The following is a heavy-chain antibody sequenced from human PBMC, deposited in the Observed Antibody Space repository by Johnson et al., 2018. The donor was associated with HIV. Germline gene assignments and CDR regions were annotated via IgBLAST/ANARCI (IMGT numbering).Heavy chain of an antibody. CDR3: ARAPHDAFDV. J-gene: IGHJ3*01. CDR2: ISYDGSNK. Sequence: VQLVESGGGVVQPGRSLRLSCAASGFTFSSYAMHWVRQAPGKGLEWVAVISYDGSNKYYADSVKGRFTISRDNSKNTLYLQVNSLRDEDTAVYYCARAPHDAFDVWGQGTMVTVS. CDR1: GFTFSSYA. V-gene: IGHV3-30-3*01.